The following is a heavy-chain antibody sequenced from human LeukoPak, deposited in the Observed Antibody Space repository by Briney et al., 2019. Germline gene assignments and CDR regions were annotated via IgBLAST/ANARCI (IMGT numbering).Heavy chain of an antibody. D-gene: IGHD5-18*01. J-gene: IGHJ4*02. CDR2: TYYRSKWYN. V-gene: IGHV6-1*01. CDR3: ATSRGSSYGYRALELPPSPVD. CDR1: GDSVSRNTAG. Sequence: SQTLSLTCAISGDSVSRNTAGWNWIRQSPSRGLEWLGRTYYRSKWYNDFAPSVRNRITINPDTSKNQFSLQLNSVTPEDTAVYYCATSRGSSYGYRALELPPSPVDWGQGTLVTVSS.